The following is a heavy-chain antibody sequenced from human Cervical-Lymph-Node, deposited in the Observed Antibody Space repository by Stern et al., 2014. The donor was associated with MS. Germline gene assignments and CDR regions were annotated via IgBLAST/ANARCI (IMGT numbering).Heavy chain of an antibody. J-gene: IGHJ4*02. D-gene: IGHD6-13*01. CDR3: ARDARSSSHFDY. CDR1: GGSVRNYY. Sequence: QVQLQESGPGLVKPSETLSLTCTVSGGSVRNYYWSWIRQPPGKGLEWIGYVYYSGSTNYNPSLKSRVTMSVDTSKNQFSLRLTSMTAADTAVYYCARDARSSSHFDYWGQGTLVTVSS. V-gene: IGHV4-59*02. CDR2: VYYSGST.